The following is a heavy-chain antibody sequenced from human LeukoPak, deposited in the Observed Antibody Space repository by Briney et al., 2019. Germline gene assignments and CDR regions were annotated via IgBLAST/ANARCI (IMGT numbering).Heavy chain of an antibody. CDR3: AKGDRYCSGGSCYSGYAFDI. CDR1: GFTFSSYA. J-gene: IGHJ3*02. CDR2: ISGSGGST. Sequence: GSLRLSCTASGFTFSSYAMSWVRQAPGKGLEWVSAISGSGGSTYYADSVKGRFTISRDNSKNTLYLQMNSLRAEDTAVYYCAKGDRYCSGGSCYSGYAFDIWGQGTMVTVSS. V-gene: IGHV3-23*01. D-gene: IGHD2-15*01.